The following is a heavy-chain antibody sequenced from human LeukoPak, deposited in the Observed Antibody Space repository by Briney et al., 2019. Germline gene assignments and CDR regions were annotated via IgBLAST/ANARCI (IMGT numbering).Heavy chain of an antibody. Sequence: SETLSLTCTVSGGSISSGSYYWSWIRQPAGKGLEWIGRIYSSGSTNYNPSLKSRVTISLDTSKNQFSLKLSSVTAADTAVYYCARTGTTAALAFFDYWGQGTLVTVSS. V-gene: IGHV4-61*02. CDR1: GGSISSGSYY. CDR2: IYSSGST. D-gene: IGHD1-1*01. J-gene: IGHJ4*02. CDR3: ARTGTTAALAFFDY.